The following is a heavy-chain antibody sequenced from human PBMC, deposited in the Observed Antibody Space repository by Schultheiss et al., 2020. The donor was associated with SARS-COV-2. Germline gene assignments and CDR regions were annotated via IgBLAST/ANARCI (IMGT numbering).Heavy chain of an antibody. Sequence: GESLKISCKASGYTFTSYYMHWVRQAPGQGLEWMGGISAYNGNTNYAQKLQGRVTMTRDTSISTAYMELSRLRSDDTAVYYCARNGPGVGQLVFCDYWGQGTLVTVSS. CDR3: ARNGPGVGQLVFCDY. CDR1: GYTFTSYY. CDR2: ISAYNGNT. D-gene: IGHD6-6*01. V-gene: IGHV1-2*02. J-gene: IGHJ4*02.